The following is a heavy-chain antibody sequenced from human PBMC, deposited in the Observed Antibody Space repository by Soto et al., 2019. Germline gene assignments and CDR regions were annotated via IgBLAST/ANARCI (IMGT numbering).Heavy chain of an antibody. D-gene: IGHD2-8*01. CDR2: IYYSGET. J-gene: IGHJ6*02. Sequence: QVQLQESGPGLVKPSETLSLTCTVSGDSISRYYWSWIRLSPGKGLEWIGYIYYSGETNYNPSVKRVFPISVYRPNDLVPLMLSSVPAPDTAVSYCASDNGGAFLKGSGRDVWGQGTTVTVSS. V-gene: IGHV4-59*01. CDR1: GDSISRYY. CDR3: ASDNGGAFLKGSGRDV.